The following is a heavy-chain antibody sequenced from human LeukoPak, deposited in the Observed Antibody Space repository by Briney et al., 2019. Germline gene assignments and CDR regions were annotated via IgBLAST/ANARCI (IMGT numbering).Heavy chain of an antibody. Sequence: GGSLKLSCADSGFTFSVSAIHWVRQASGKGLEWVGRIKTKADNYATAYDASVKGRFTISRDDSKNTAYLQMNSLKIEDTAVYYCTHPAYYYGLDVWGKGTTVTVSS. D-gene: IGHD6-25*01. V-gene: IGHV3-73*01. J-gene: IGHJ6*04. CDR3: THPAYYYGLDV. CDR1: GFTFSVSA. CDR2: IKTKADNYAT.